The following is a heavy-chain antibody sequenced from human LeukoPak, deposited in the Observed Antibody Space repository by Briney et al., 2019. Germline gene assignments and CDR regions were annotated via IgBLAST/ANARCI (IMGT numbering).Heavy chain of an antibody. CDR1: GDSISNYH. CDR3: ARRVVSSGGYLNYFDY. J-gene: IGHJ4*02. CDR2: ISYSGNT. Sequence: NPSETLSLTCTVSGDSISNYHWSWIRQPPGKGLEWIGYISYSGNTNYNPSLKSRVTISIDSSKIQFSLNLSSVTAADTAVYYCARRVVSSGGYLNYFDYWGQGTLVTVSS. D-gene: IGHD2-15*01. V-gene: IGHV4-59*01.